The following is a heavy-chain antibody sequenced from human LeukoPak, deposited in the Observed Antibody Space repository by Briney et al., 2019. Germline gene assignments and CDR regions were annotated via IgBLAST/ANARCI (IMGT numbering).Heavy chain of an antibody. CDR3: AISTYYDFWSGYPLDY. V-gene: IGHV4-34*01. J-gene: IGHJ4*02. CDR2: INHSGST. CDR1: GGSFSGYY. D-gene: IGHD3-3*01. Sequence: PSVTLSLTCAVYGGSFSGYYWSWVRQPPGKGLEWIGEINHSGSTNYNPSLKSRVTISVDTSKNQFSLKLSSVTAADTAVYYCAISTYYDFWSGYPLDYWGQGTLVTVSS.